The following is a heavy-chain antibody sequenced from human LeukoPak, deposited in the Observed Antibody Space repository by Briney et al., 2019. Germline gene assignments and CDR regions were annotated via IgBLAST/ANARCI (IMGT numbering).Heavy chain of an antibody. CDR3: ARDRVHFDYVWGTAGGMDV. CDR1: GYTFTRTG. Sequence: ASVKVSCKASGYTFTRTGISWVRQAPGQGLEWMGWISGFSGDTGYAQKVQGRVNMTTDTSTSTAYMELRSLRSDDTAVYYCARDRVHFDYVWGTAGGMDVWGQGTTVTVSS. CDR2: ISGFSGDT. D-gene: IGHD3-16*01. J-gene: IGHJ6*02. V-gene: IGHV1-18*01.